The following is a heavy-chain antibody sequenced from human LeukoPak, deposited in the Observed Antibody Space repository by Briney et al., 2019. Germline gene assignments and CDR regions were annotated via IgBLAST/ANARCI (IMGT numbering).Heavy chain of an antibody. D-gene: IGHD3-10*02. Sequence: ASVKVSCKASGYTSTSCNINWVRQATGQGLEWMGWMNPNSGNTGYAQKFQGRVSMTRDTSISTAYMELSSLRSEDTAVYYCARGPVEAVFGVSTEDWGQGTTVTVSS. CDR1: GYTSTSCN. CDR3: ARGPVEAVFGVSTED. J-gene: IGHJ6*02. CDR2: MNPNSGNT. V-gene: IGHV1-8*01.